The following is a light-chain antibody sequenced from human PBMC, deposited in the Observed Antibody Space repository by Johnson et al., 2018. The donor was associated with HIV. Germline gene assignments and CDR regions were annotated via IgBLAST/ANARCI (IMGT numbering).Light chain of an antibody. Sequence: QSVLTQPPSASGTPGQRVTISCSGSSSNIGSNTVNWYQQLPGTAPKLLIYRNNQRPSGVPDRFSGSKYGTSASLAISGLQAEDEADYYCAAWGDSLNGYVFGTGTKVTVL. V-gene: IGLV1-44*01. CDR3: AAWGDSLNGYV. CDR1: SSNIGSNT. J-gene: IGLJ1*01. CDR2: RNN.